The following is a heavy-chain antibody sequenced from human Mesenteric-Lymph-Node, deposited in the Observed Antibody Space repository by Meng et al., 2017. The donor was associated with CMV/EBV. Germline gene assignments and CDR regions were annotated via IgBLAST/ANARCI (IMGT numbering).Heavy chain of an antibody. J-gene: IGHJ3*02. CDR2: IYYSGNT. CDR3: ARGPYNVNYYYTSGYPYTFDI. D-gene: IGHD3-22*01. CDR1: GGSISPYY. V-gene: IGHV4-59*01. Sequence: SETLSLTCTVSGGSISPYYWSWIRQPPGKGLEWIGYIYYSGNTNYNTDYSSSLKSRVSISVDTSKNQFSLKLTSMTAADTAVYYCARGPYNVNYYYTSGYPYTFDIWGQGTMVTVSS.